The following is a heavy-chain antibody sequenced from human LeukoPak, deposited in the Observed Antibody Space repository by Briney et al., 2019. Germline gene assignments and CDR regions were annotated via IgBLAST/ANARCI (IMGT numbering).Heavy chain of an antibody. V-gene: IGHV4-34*01. CDR1: GVSFDDYY. CDR2: INHSGYT. Sequence: SETLSLTCAVSGVSFDDYYWAWVRQTPGKGLEWIGEINHSGYTNDSPSLKSRVTLSIDTSRKQFSLNLRSVSVADAGFYYCTRVTTGHDYWGQGTLVTVSS. D-gene: IGHD4-17*01. CDR3: TRVTTGHDY. J-gene: IGHJ4*02.